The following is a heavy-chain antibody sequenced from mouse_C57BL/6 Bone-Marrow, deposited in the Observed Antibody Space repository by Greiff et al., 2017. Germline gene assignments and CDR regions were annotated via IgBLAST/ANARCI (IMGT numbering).Heavy chain of an antibody. J-gene: IGHJ2*01. V-gene: IGHV1-7*01. CDR2: INPSSGYT. Sequence: QFQLQPSGAELAKPGASVKLSCQASGYTFTSYWMHWVKQRPGQGLEWIGDINPSSGYTKYNQKIKDKATLTADKSSSTAYMQRSSLTYEDSAVYYCARHPYYLDYWGQGSTLTVSS. CDR1: GYTFTSYW. CDR3: ARHPYYLDY.